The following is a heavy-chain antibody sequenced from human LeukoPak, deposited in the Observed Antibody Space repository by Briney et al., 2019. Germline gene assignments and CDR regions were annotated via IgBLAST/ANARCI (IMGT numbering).Heavy chain of an antibody. D-gene: IGHD4-17*01. CDR1: GGSISSSSYY. CDR3: AREPTVTTPLFDY. CDR2: IYYSGST. V-gene: IGHV4-39*07. Sequence: SETLSLTFTVSGGSISSSSYYWGWIRQPPGKGLEWIGSIYYSGSTYYNPSLKSRVTISVDTSKNQFSLKLSSVTAADTAVYYCAREPTVTTPLFDYWGQGTLVTVSS. J-gene: IGHJ4*02.